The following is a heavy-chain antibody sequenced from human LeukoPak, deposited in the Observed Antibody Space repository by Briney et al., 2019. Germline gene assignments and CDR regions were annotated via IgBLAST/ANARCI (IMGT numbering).Heavy chain of an antibody. Sequence: PGGSLRLSCAASGFTFSSSWMSWVRQAPGKGLEWVAFIRYDGSNKYYADSVKGRFTISRDNSKNTLYLQMNSLRAEDTAVYYCAKDRIREWRRPGERDSSGFDYWGQGTLVTVSS. CDR3: AKDRIREWRRPGERDSSGFDY. CDR1: GFTFSSSW. CDR2: IRYDGSNK. J-gene: IGHJ4*02. V-gene: IGHV3-30*02. D-gene: IGHD3-22*01.